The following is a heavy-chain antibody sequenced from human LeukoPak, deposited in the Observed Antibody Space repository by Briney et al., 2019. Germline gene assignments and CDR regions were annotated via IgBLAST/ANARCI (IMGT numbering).Heavy chain of an antibody. Sequence: PGGSLRLSCAASGFTFSSYWMHWVRQPPGKGLVWGSGITSDGSGIGYADSVKGRFSTSRDNAKNTLYLQMNSLRAEDTAVYYCASGRLVGAPDYWGQGTLVTVSS. D-gene: IGHD1-26*01. CDR2: ITSDGSGI. CDR3: ASGRLVGAPDY. CDR1: GFTFSSYW. V-gene: IGHV3-74*01. J-gene: IGHJ4*02.